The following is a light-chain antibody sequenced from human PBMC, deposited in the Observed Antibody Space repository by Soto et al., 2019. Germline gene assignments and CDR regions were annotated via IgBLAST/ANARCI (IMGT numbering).Light chain of an antibody. Sequence: DIQMTQSPSSLSASVGDRVTITCRASQSISSYLNWYQQKPGKAPKLLIYAASSLQSRVPSRFSGSGSGTDFTLTISCLQPEDFATYYCQQSYSTPPFTFGPGTKVDIK. CDR1: QSISSY. J-gene: IGKJ3*01. CDR2: AAS. V-gene: IGKV1-39*01. CDR3: QQSYSTPPFT.